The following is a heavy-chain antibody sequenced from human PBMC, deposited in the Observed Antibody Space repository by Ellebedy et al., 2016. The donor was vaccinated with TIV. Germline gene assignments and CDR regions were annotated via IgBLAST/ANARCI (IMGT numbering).Heavy chain of an antibody. CDR1: GFTFSNYG. D-gene: IGHD5-24*01. V-gene: IGHV3-30*02. J-gene: IGHJ4*02. CDR2: IWHDASNE. Sequence: GESLKISCAASGFTFSNYGMHWVRQAPGKGLEWVAVIWHDASNEYCADSVKGRFTISRDNSKNTVYLEMNSLRAEDTAVYYCAKDRTRWLQSERGYFDYWGQGTLVTVSS. CDR3: AKDRTRWLQSERGYFDY.